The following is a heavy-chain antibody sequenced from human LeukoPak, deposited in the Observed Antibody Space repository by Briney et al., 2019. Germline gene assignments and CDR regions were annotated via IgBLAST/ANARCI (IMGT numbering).Heavy chain of an antibody. J-gene: IGHJ1*01. CDR1: GFTVTTKS. V-gene: IGHV3-53*01. CDR2: FYSPGST. D-gene: IGHD2-2*01. CDR3: ASARESCIGSTCYEYFHH. Sequence: GGSLRLSCAASGFTVTTKSMAWVRRAPGRGLEWVSVFYSPGSTYYADSVHGRFTISRDNSLNTLFLQMNSLRVEDTAVYYCASARESCIGSTCYEYFHHWGQGTPLTVSS.